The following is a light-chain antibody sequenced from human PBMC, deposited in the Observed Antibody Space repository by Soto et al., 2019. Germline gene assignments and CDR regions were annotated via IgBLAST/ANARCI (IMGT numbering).Light chain of an antibody. CDR3: SSYTGTSRYV. CDR2: EVT. J-gene: IGLJ1*01. V-gene: IGLV2-18*02. CDR1: SSDVGKYDR. Sequence: QSVLTQPPSVSGSPGQSVTISCTGTSSDVGKYDRVSWYQQPPGTATKLIIYEVTNRPSGVPARFSGSKSGNTASLTISGLQAEDEADYYCSSYTGTSRYVFGAGTKVTVL.